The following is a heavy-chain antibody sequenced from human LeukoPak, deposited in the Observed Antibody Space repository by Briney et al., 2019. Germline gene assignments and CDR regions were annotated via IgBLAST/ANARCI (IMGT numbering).Heavy chain of an antibody. CDR1: GFTFSSYA. D-gene: IGHD4-17*01. CDR3: ARADYGDYQLRI. V-gene: IGHV3-30*04. Sequence: GGSLRLSCAASGFTFSSYAMHWVRQAPGKGLEWVAVISYDGSNKYYADSVKGRFTISRDNFKNTLYLQMNSLRAEDTAVYYCARADYGDYQLRIWGQGTMVTVSS. CDR2: ISYDGSNK. J-gene: IGHJ3*02.